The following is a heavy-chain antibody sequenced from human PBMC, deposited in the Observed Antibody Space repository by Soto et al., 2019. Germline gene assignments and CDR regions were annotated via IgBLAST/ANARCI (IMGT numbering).Heavy chain of an antibody. CDR2: INPSGGT. D-gene: IGHD6-6*01. J-gene: IGHJ4*02. CDR1: GGSFSTDY. Sequence: ASETLSLTCAVYGGSFSTDYWSWIRQPPGKGLEWIGEINPSGGTNYNPSLKSRVTISVASSKNQFSLKLSSVTAADTAVYYCARVLASRASRDFDYWSQGNLVNVSS. CDR3: ARVLASRASRDFDY. V-gene: IGHV4-34*01.